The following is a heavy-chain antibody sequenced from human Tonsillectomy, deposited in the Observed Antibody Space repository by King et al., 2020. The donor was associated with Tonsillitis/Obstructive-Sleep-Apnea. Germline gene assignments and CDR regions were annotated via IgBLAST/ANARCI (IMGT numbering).Heavy chain of an antibody. V-gene: IGHV3-7*03. Sequence: VQLVESGGGLVQPGGSLRLSCAASGFTFSNYWMNWVRQAPGKGPEWVANIKKDGSEKKYVDFVKGRFTISRDNAKNSLYLQMNSLRVEDTAVYYCARVLLATGFRPFESWGPGTLVTVSS. CDR1: GFTFSNYW. CDR2: IKKDGSEK. J-gene: IGHJ4*02. D-gene: IGHD5-24*01. CDR3: ARVLLATGFRPFES.